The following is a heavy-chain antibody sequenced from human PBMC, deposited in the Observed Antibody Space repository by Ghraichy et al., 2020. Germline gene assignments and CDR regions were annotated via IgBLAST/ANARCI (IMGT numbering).Heavy chain of an antibody. CDR1: GFTFSSYW. Sequence: GESLNISCAASGFTFSSYWMHWVRQAPGKGLVWVSRINSDGSSTSYADSVKGRFTISRDNAKNTLYLQMNSLRAEDTAVYYCARYPRITIFGVVITNWYFDLWGRGTLVTVSS. V-gene: IGHV3-74*01. CDR2: INSDGSST. D-gene: IGHD3-3*01. CDR3: ARYPRITIFGVVITNWYFDL. J-gene: IGHJ2*01.